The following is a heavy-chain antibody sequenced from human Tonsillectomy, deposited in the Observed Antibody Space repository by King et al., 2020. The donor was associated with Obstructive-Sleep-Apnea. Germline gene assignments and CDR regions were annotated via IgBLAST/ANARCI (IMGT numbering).Heavy chain of an antibody. V-gene: IGHV3-7*03. Sequence: VQLVESGGDLVQPGESLTLSCVTSGFIFSTYWMSWVRQAPGKGLQWVANIKHDGTDKYYVYSVRGRFTISRDNAKNSLYLQMNSLRAEDTAVYYCASGLYGSGWYGAFDIWGQGTMVTVSS. CDR2: IKHDGTDK. J-gene: IGHJ3*02. D-gene: IGHD6-13*01. CDR3: ASGLYGSGWYGAFDI. CDR1: GFIFSTYW.